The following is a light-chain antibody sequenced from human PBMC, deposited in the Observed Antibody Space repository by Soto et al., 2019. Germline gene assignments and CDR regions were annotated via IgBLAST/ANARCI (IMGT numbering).Light chain of an antibody. J-gene: IGKJ4*01. CDR1: QGISNY. V-gene: IGKV1-27*01. CDR3: QKYNSAPLT. Sequence: DIQLTQSPSFLSASVGDRVTITCLASQGISNYLAWYQQKPGKVPKLLIYAASTLQSGVPSRFSGSGSGTDFTLTISSLQPEDVATYYCQKYNSAPLTFGGGTKVDIK. CDR2: AAS.